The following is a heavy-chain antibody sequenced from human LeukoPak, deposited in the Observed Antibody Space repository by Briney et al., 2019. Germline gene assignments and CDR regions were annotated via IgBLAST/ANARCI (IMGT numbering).Heavy chain of an antibody. CDR3: TRYRLSFFDY. D-gene: IGHD4-11*01. J-gene: IGHJ4*02. CDR1: GFTFSAYAM. Sequence: LRLSCAGSGFTFSAYAMSWVRQAPGKALEWLARIDWDDERHYSTSLKTRLTISKDTSKNQVVLTMTNVDPVDTATYYCTRYRLSFFDYWGQGTLVTVSS. CDR2: IDWDDER. V-gene: IGHV2-70*19.